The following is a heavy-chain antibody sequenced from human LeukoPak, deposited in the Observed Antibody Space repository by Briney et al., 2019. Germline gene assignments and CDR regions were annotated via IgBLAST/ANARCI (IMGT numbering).Heavy chain of an antibody. V-gene: IGHV1-2*02. CDR1: GYTFTSYG. CDR2: INPDSGGT. D-gene: IGHD5-24*01. CDR3: ARDGGDGYNAYYFDY. Sequence: ASVKVSCKASGYTFTSYGISWVRQAPGQGLEWIGWINPDSGGTRYAQKFQGRVTMTRDTTISTAYMELSRLRFDDTAVYYCARDGGDGYNAYYFDYWGQGRVVTVSS. J-gene: IGHJ4*02.